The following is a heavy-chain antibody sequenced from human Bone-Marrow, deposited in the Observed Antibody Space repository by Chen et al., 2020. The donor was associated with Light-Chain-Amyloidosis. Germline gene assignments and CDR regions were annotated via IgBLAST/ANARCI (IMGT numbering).Heavy chain of an antibody. D-gene: IGHD5-12*01. V-gene: IGHV5-51*01. J-gene: IGHJ4*02. Sequence: EVKLEQSGPEVKKPGESLKISCKGSGYTFPNYWIGRVRQMPGKGLEWVGVIYPDDSDARYSPSVEGQVTISADKSITTAYLQWRSLKAADTAMYNCARRRDGYNFDYWGQGTLVTVSS. CDR2: IYPDDSDA. CDR1: GYTFPNYW. CDR3: ARRRDGYNFDY.